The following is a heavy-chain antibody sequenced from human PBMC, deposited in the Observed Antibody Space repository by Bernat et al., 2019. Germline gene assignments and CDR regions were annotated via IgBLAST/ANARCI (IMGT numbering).Heavy chain of an antibody. D-gene: IGHD6-19*01. CDR3: ASRIEPVAGTLHAFDI. CDR1: GFTVSSNY. J-gene: IGHJ3*02. V-gene: IGHV3-53*02. CDR2: IYSGVTT. Sequence: EVQLVETGGGLIQPGGSLRLSCAASGFTVSSNYMSWVRQAPGKGLEWVSVIYSGVTTYYADSVKGRFTISRDSSKNILYLQMNSLRAEDTAVYYCASRIEPVAGTLHAFDIWGQGTMVTVSS.